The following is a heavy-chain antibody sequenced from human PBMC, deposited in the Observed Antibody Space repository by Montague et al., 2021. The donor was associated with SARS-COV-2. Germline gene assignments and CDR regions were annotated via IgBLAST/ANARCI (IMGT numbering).Heavy chain of an antibody. CDR2: IYHSGST. V-gene: IGHV4-39*01. CDR1: GGSISSSSYY. D-gene: IGHD1-26*01. J-gene: IGHJ3*02. CDR3: ARVKWELSVGNVFDI. Sequence: SETLSLTCTVSGGSISSSSYYWAWIRQPPGKGLEWIGSIYHSGSTFYNPSLKSRVSMSVDTSKNQFSLKLSPVTAADTAMCYCARVKWELSVGNVFDIWGLGTMVTVSS.